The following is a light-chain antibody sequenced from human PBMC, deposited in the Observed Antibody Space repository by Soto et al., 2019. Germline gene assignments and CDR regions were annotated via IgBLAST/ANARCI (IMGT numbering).Light chain of an antibody. CDR3: QQRSDSIT. Sequence: EIVLTQSPDTLCLSPGERATLSDWASHSVTTHLAWFQQRPGQTPRLRIYDASTRAPGIPARFSGRGSGADFTLTISSIAPEDFAVYYCQQRSDSITFSQGTRLEIK. J-gene: IGKJ5*01. V-gene: IGKV3-11*01. CDR1: HSVTTH. CDR2: DAS.